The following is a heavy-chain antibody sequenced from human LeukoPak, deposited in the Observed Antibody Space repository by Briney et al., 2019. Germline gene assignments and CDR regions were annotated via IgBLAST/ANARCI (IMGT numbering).Heavy chain of an antibody. CDR2: INPKSGGT. D-gene: IGHD5-18*01. CDR1: GYTFTDYY. CDR3: ARAATRGYTYGHFDY. Sequence: SVXVSCKASGYTFTDYYMHWVRQAPGQGLEWMGWINPKSGGTKDAQEFQGRVSMTRDTSISTAYMELSRLRVDNTAIYYCARAATRGYTYGHFDYWGQGTLVTVSS. V-gene: IGHV1-2*02. J-gene: IGHJ4*02.